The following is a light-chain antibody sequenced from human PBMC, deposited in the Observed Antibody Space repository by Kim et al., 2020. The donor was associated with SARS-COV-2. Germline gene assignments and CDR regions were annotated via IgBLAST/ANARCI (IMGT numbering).Light chain of an antibody. CDR1: SSDVGGSNY. Sequence: GQSVTSASTGTSSDVGGSNYVSWYQQHPGKAPKLMIYEVSKRPSGVPDRFSGSKSGNTASLTVSGLQAEDEADYYCSSYAGSNNLLFGGGTKLTVL. CDR2: EVS. V-gene: IGLV2-8*01. J-gene: IGLJ2*01. CDR3: SSYAGSNNLL.